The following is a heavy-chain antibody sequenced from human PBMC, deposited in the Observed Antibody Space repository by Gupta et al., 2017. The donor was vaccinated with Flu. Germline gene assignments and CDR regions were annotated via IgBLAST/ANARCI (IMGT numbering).Heavy chain of an antibody. V-gene: IGHV3-21*01. CDR3: ARDNWIRGDRLNDAFDI. J-gene: IGHJ3*02. D-gene: IGHD5-18*01. CDR2: IGKSGNLI. Sequence: WVRQAQGRGLEWVSYIGKSGNLIYYADSVKGRFTFSRDNAKNSVVVQMNSLRAEDTAVYYCARDNWIRGDRLNDAFDIWGQGTMVTVSS.